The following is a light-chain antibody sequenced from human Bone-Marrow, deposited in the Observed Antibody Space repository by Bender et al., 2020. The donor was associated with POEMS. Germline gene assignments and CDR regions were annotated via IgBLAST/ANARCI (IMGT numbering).Light chain of an antibody. Sequence: QSALTQPASVSGSPGQSITIYCTGTSTDVGSYRVVSWYQQHPGKVPKVLLFEVSKRPSGTSSRFSGSRSGNTASLTISDLQTEDEAEYYCGSYASGNNVVFGSGTKVTVL. V-gene: IGLV2-23*02. CDR1: STDVGSYRV. CDR2: EVS. CDR3: GSYASGNNVV. J-gene: IGLJ1*01.